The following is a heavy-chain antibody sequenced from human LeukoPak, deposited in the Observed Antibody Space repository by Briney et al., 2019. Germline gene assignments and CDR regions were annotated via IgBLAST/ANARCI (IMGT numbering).Heavy chain of an antibody. D-gene: IGHD3-22*01. CDR3: ARTLLYYYDSSGLHP. CDR1: GFTFSSYG. CDR2: ISSSSSTI. J-gene: IGHJ5*02. Sequence: GGSLRLSCAASGFTFSSYGMTWVRQAPGKGLEWVSYISSSSSTIYYADSVKGRFTISRDNAKNSLYLQMNSLRAEDTAVYYCARTLLYYYDSSGLHPWGQGTLVTVSS. V-gene: IGHV3-48*01.